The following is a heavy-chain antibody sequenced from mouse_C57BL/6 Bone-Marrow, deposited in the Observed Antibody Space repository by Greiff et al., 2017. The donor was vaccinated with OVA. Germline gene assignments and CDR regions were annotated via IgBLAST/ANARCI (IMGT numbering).Heavy chain of an antibody. CDR2: IDPSDSYT. D-gene: IGHD1-1*01. Sequence: VQLQQPGAELVMPGASVKLSCKASGYTFTSYWMHWVKQRPGQGLEWIGEIDPSDSYTNYNQKFKGKSTLTVDKSSSTAYMQLSSLTSEDSAVYYCARGGYYDYFEYWGQGTTLTVSS. CDR1: GYTFTSYW. V-gene: IGHV1-69*01. J-gene: IGHJ2*01. CDR3: ARGGYYDYFEY.